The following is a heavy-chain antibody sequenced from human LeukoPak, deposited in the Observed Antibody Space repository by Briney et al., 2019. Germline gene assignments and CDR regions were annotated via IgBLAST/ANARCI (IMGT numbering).Heavy chain of an antibody. CDR2: IYSGGST. J-gene: IGHJ4*02. CDR3: AREGAYYDILTGYSPEYYFDY. Sequence: GGSLRLSCAASGFTVSSNYMSWVRQAPGKGLEWVSVIYSGGSTYYADSVKGRFTISRDKSKNTLYLQMNSLRAEDTAVYYCAREGAYYDILTGYSPEYYFDYWGQGTLVTVSS. CDR1: GFTVSSNY. V-gene: IGHV3-66*01. D-gene: IGHD3-9*01.